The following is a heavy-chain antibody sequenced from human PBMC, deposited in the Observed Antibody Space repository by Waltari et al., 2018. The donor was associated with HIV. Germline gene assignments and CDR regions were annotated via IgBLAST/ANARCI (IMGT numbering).Heavy chain of an antibody. CDR2: ISYDGSNK. CDR1: GFTFSTSG. D-gene: IGHD2-21*02. J-gene: IGHJ5*02. CDR3: AKDYFVVVTAAGPFDP. Sequence: QVKLVESGVGVLQPDTSLNPSLAAPGFTFSTSGMHSVRQAPGKGLEWVAVISYDGSNKYYADSGKGRFTISRDNSKNTLYLQMNSLRAEDTAVYYCAKDYFVVVTAAGPFDPWGQGTLVTVSS. V-gene: IGHV3-30*18.